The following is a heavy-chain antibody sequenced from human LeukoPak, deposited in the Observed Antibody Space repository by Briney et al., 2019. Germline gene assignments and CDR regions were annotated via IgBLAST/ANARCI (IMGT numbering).Heavy chain of an antibody. J-gene: IGHJ4*02. CDR1: GFTFSNFV. Sequence: GSLRLSCSTSGFTFSNFVMQWVRQTPGKGLEYVSVISTDGSQYYPDSVKGRFTIFRDNSKNTLYLQMNSLRPEDTAIYYCAKNDGNIWQPHSWDQGTLVTVSS. CDR3: AKNDGNIWQPHS. V-gene: IGHV3-64D*06. CDR2: ISTDGSQ.